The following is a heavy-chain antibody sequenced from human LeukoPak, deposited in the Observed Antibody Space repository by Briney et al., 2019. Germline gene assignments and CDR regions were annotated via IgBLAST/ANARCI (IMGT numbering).Heavy chain of an antibody. CDR1: GFTFSSYW. Sequence: GGSLRLSCAASGFTFSSYWMHWVRHTPGKGLMWVARIKSGGSTIYADSVQGRFTISRDNAKNTVYLQMNSLRVDDTAIYYCTRAITYFYGSVTYDWFDSWGQGTRVTVSS. D-gene: IGHD3-10*01. CDR2: IKSGGST. V-gene: IGHV3-74*01. CDR3: TRAITYFYGSVTYDWFDS. J-gene: IGHJ5*01.